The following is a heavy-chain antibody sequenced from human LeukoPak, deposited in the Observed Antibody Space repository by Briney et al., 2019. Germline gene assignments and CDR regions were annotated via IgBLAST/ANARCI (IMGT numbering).Heavy chain of an antibody. Sequence: KPSETLSLTCTVSGGSISRSSYYWGWIRQPPGQGLDWIGTIYYSGSTYYSPSLRGRVTISVDTSKNQLSLSLSSVTAADTAVYYCARHSVVRLGELSPDYWGRGTLVTVSS. CDR1: GGSISRSSYY. D-gene: IGHD3-16*02. CDR2: IYYSGST. CDR3: ARHSVVRLGELSPDY. J-gene: IGHJ4*02. V-gene: IGHV4-39*01.